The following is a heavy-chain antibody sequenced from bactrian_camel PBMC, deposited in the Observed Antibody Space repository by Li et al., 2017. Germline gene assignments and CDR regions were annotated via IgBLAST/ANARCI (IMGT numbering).Heavy chain of an antibody. V-gene: IGHV3S1*01. CDR3: AADKHDPVGGYCGVLNTRLTY. J-gene: IGHJ4*01. D-gene: IGHD1*01. Sequence: VQLVESGGGSVQAGGSLRLSCAISGRSNENDFLAWFRQPPGKEREGVAAMYTGFGGGNIYYDDSVKGRFTISQDNSKNTLFLQMNVLRPEDTAMYYCAADKHDPVGGYCGVLNTRLTYRGQGTQVTVS. CDR2: MYTGFGGGNI. CDR1: GRSNENDF.